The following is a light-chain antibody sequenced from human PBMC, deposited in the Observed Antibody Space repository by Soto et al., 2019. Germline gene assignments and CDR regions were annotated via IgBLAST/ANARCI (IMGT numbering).Light chain of an antibody. Sequence: GDRVTITCRASQSISSWLAWYQQKPGKAPKLLIYDASSLESGVPSRFSGSGSGTEFTLTISSLQPDDFATYYCQQYNSYPLTFGQGTNVEIK. J-gene: IGKJ1*01. V-gene: IGKV1-5*01. CDR2: DAS. CDR1: QSISSW. CDR3: QQYNSYPLT.